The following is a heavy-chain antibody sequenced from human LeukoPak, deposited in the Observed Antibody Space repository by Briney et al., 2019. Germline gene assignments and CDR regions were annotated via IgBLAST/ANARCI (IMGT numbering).Heavy chain of an antibody. D-gene: IGHD2-21*02. CDR2: ISSSRSYI. J-gene: IGHJ4*02. CDR1: GFTFSSYS. V-gene: IGHV3-21*01. CDR3: ARVMAYCGGDCYYPLDY. Sequence: GGSLRLSCAASGFTFSSYSMNWVRQAPGKGLEWVSSISSSRSYIYYADSVKGRFTISRDNAKNSLYLQMNSLRAEDTAVYYCARVMAYCGGDCYYPLDYWGQGTLVTVSS.